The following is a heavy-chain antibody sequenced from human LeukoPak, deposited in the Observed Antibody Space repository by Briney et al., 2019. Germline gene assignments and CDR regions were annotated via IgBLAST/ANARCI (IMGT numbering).Heavy chain of an antibody. CDR1: GFTFSSYS. J-gene: IGHJ4*02. CDR2: ISSSSSTI. Sequence: GGSLRLSCAASGFTFSSYSMNWVRQAPGKGLEWVSYISSSSSTIYYADSVKGRFTISRDNAKNSLYLQMNSLRAEDTAVYYCVRDSPGDYWGQGTLVTVSS. V-gene: IGHV3-48*01. CDR3: VRDSPGDY.